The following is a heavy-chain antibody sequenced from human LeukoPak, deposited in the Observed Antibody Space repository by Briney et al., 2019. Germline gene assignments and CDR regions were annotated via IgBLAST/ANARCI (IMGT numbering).Heavy chain of an antibody. D-gene: IGHD4-17*01. CDR2: ISGSGSNT. V-gene: IGHV3-23*01. CDR1: GFTFSSYA. Sequence: GGSLRLSCAASGFTFSSYAMGWVRQAPGKGLEWVSGISGSGSNTYYADSVKGRFTISRDSSKNTLYLRMSSLRAEDTAVYYCAKNPGVTVTPYYYYMDVWGKGTTVTVSS. J-gene: IGHJ6*03. CDR3: AKNPGVTVTPYYYYMDV.